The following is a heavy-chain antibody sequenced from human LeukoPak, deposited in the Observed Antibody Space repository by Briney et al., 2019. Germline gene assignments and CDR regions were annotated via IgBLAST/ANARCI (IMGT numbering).Heavy chain of an antibody. CDR2: INPNSGGT. Sequence: ASVKVSCKASGYTFTGYYMHWVRQAPGQGLEWMGWINPNSGGTNYAQKFQGRVTMTRDTSIGTAYMELSRLRSDDTAVYYCARESGSDYYDSSGYPGAFDIWGQGTMVTVSS. D-gene: IGHD3-22*01. CDR3: ARESGSDYYDSSGYPGAFDI. CDR1: GYTFTGYY. J-gene: IGHJ3*02. V-gene: IGHV1-2*02.